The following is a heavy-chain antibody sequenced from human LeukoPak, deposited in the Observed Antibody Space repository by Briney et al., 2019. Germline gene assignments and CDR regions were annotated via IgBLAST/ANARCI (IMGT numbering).Heavy chain of an antibody. CDR1: GGSFSGYY. CDR2: INHSGST. D-gene: IGHD3-16*02. J-gene: IGHJ3*02. V-gene: IGHV4-34*01. Sequence: KSLETLSLTCAVYGGSFSGYYWSWIRQPPGKGLEWIGEINHSGSTNYNPSLKSRVTISVDTSKNQFSLKLSSVTAADTAVYYCARTAIESPEKYYDYVWGSYRPDDAFDIWGQGTMVTVSS. CDR3: ARTAIESPEKYYDYVWGSYRPDDAFDI.